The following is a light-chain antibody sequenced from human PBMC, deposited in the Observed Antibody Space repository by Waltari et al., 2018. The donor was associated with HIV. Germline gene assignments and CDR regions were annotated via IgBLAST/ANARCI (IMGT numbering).Light chain of an antibody. CDR3: QQYNSYPWT. CDR1: QSISSW. V-gene: IGKV1-5*03. Sequence: DIQMTQSPSTLSASVGDRATIHCRASQSISSWLAWYQQKPGKAPKLLIYKASSLESGVPSRFSGSGFGTEFTLTISSLQPDDFATYYCQQYNSYPWTFGQGTKVEIK. J-gene: IGKJ1*01. CDR2: KAS.